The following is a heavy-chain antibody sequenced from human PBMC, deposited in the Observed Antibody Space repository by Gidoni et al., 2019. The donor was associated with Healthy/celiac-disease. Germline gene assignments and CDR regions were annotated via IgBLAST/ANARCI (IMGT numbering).Heavy chain of an antibody. CDR2: IWYDGSNK. Sequence: QVQLVESGGGVVQPGRSLRLSCAASGFTFSSHGMHWVRQAPGKGLEWVAVIWYDGSNKYYADSVKGRFTISRDNSKNTLYLQMNSLRAEDTAVYYCARDKKYASIEADGLPYNWFDPWGQGTLVTVSS. CDR1: GFTFSSHG. J-gene: IGHJ5*02. CDR3: ARDKKYASIEADGLPYNWFDP. V-gene: IGHV3-33*01. D-gene: IGHD6-13*01.